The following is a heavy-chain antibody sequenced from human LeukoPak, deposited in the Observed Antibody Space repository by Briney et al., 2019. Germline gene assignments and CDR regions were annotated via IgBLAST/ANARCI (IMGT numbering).Heavy chain of an antibody. Sequence: SVKVSCKASGGTFSSYAISWVRQAPGQGLEWMGRIIPIFGTANYAQKFQGRVTITTDESTSTAYMELSSLRSEGTAVYYCARDEYCSSTSCHNFDYWGQGTLVTVSS. V-gene: IGHV1-69*05. D-gene: IGHD2-2*02. J-gene: IGHJ4*02. CDR2: IIPIFGTA. CDR3: ARDEYCSSTSCHNFDY. CDR1: GGTFSSYA.